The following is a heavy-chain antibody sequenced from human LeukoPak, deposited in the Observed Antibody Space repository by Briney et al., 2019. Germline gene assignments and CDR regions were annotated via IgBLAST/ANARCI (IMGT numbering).Heavy chain of an antibody. V-gene: IGHV3-30-3*01. CDR1: GLTFSSYA. D-gene: IGHD1-26*01. CDR2: ISYDGSNK. J-gene: IGHJ3*02. CDR3: ARKLYSDNSHDAFDI. Sequence: PGGSLRLSCAASGLTFSSYAMHWVRQAPGKGLEWVAVISYDGSNKYYADSVKGRFTISRDNAKNSLYLQMNSLRAEDTAVYYCARKLYSDNSHDAFDIWGQGTMVIVSS.